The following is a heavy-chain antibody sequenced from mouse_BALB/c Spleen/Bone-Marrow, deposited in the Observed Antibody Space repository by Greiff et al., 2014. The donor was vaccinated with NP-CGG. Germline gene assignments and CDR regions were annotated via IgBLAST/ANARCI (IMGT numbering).Heavy chain of an antibody. Sequence: VQLQQSGPELVKPGASVKMSCKASGYTFTSYVMHWVKQKPGQGLEWIGYINPYNDGTKYNEKFKGKATLTSDKSSSTAYMELSGLTAEDAAVYYCARRDYYGSSFYWYFDVWGAGTTVTVSS. D-gene: IGHD1-1*01. CDR2: INPYNDGT. CDR1: GYTFTSYV. CDR3: ARRDYYGSSFYWYFDV. J-gene: IGHJ1*01. V-gene: IGHV1-14*01.